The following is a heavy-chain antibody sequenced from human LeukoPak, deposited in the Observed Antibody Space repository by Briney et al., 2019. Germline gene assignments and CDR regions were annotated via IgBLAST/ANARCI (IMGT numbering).Heavy chain of an antibody. D-gene: IGHD4-17*01. CDR1: GYTLTELS. V-gene: IGHV1-24*01. J-gene: IGHJ4*02. CDR3: ATDPDDYGDYEVAY. CDR2: FDPEDGET. Sequence: GASVKVSCKVSGYTLTELSMHWVRQAPGKGLEWMGGFDPEDGETIYAQKFQGRVTMTEDTSTDTAYMELSSLRSEDTAVYDCATDPDDYGDYEVAYWGQGTLVTVSS.